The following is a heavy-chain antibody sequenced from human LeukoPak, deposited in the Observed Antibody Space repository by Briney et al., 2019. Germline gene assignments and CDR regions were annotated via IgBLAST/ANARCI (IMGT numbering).Heavy chain of an antibody. Sequence: PSETLSLTCAVSGASISGSGYYWGWIRQPPGKGLEWIGSIYYSGSTYYNPSLKSRVTISVDTSKNQFSLKLSSVTAADTAVYYCARHMVRGGDAFDIWGQGTMVTVSS. CDR2: IYYSGST. CDR3: ARHMVRGGDAFDI. J-gene: IGHJ3*02. CDR1: GASISGSGYY. V-gene: IGHV4-39*01. D-gene: IGHD3-10*01.